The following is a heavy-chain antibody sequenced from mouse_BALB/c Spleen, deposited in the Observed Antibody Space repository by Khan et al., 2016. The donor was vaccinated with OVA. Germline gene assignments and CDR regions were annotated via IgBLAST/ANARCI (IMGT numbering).Heavy chain of an antibody. J-gene: IGHJ2*01. CDR1: GYTFTSYW. CDR2: INPSTGYT. CDR3: ARRTTVVDY. Sequence: QVQLQQSGAELAKPGASVKMSCKASGYTFTSYWMHWVKQRPGQGLEWIGYINPSTGYTEYNQKFKDKATLTADKSSSTAYMQLSSRTSEDSAVYYCARRTTVVDYWGQGTTLTVSS. V-gene: IGHV1-7*01. D-gene: IGHD1-1*01.